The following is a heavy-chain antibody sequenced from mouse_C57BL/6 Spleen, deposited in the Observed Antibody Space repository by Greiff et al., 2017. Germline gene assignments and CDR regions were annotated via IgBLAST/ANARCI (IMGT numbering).Heavy chain of an antibody. V-gene: IGHV1-15*01. J-gene: IGHJ2*01. CDR3: TRQIDNYDGIYYDY. D-gene: IGHD2-12*01. Sequence: VQLQQSGAELVRPGASVTLSCKASGYTFTDYEMHWVKQTPVHGLEWIGAIDPDTGGTAYNQKFKGKAILTADKSSSTAYLELRSLTSEDSAVYYSTRQIDNYDGIYYDYWGHGTTLTVSS. CDR2: IDPDTGGT. CDR1: GYTFTDYE.